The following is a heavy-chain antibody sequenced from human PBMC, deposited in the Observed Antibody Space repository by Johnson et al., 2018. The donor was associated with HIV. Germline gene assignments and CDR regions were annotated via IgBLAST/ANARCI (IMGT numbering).Heavy chain of an antibody. CDR1: GFTFSSYA. D-gene: IGHD2-15*01. Sequence: QVQLVESGGGVVQPGRSLRLSCAASGFTFSSYAMHWVRQATGKGLEWVAVISYDGSNKYSAASVKGRFTISRDNSKNTLCNSLRVEDTAVYYCAKASDIGAFDIWGQGTMVTVSS. CDR3: AKASDIGAFDI. V-gene: IGHV3-30*04. J-gene: IGHJ3*02. CDR2: ISYDGSNK.